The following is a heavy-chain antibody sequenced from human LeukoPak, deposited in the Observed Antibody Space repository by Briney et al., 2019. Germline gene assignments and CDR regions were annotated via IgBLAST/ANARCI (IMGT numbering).Heavy chain of an antibody. CDR3: ARAWNYYDSSGYYYYFDY. CDR2: IIPIFGTA. D-gene: IGHD3-22*01. CDR1: GYTFTGYY. J-gene: IGHJ4*02. V-gene: IGHV1-69*06. Sequence: ASVKVSCKASGYTFTGYYMHWVRQAPGQGLEWMGGIIPIFGTANYAQKFQGRVTITADKSTSTAYMELSSLRSEDTAVYYCARAWNYYDSSGYYYYFDYWGQGTLVTVSS.